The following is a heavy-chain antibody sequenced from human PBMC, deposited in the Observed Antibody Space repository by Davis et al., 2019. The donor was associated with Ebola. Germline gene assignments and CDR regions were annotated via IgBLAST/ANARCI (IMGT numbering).Heavy chain of an antibody. Sequence: ASVKVSCKASGYTFTGYYMHWVRQAPGQGLEWMGWINPNSGGTNYAQKFQGRVTMTRDTSISTAYMELSRLRSDDTAVYYCARDMGSREFIYYYYGMDVWGQGTTVTVSS. CDR1: GYTFTGYY. V-gene: IGHV1-2*02. D-gene: IGHD2-2*01. J-gene: IGHJ6*02. CDR3: ARDMGSREFIYYYYGMDV. CDR2: INPNSGGT.